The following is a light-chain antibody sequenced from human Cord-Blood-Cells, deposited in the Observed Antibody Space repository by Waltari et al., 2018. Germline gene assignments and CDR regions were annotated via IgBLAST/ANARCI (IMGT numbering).Light chain of an antibody. CDR2: GKN. J-gene: IGLJ2*01. V-gene: IGLV3-19*01. CDR1: SIMSYY. CDR3: NSRDSSGNHVV. Sequence: SSELTQDPAVSVALGQTVRITCQGASIMSYYATRYQQKPGQAPVLVIHGKNNRPSGIPDRFSGSSSGNTASLTITGAQAEDEADYYCNSRDSSGNHVVFGGGTKLTVL.